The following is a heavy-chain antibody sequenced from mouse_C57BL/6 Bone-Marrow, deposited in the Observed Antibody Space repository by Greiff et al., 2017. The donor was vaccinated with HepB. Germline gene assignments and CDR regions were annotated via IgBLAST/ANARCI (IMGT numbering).Heavy chain of an antibody. D-gene: IGHD2-4*01. J-gene: IGHJ4*01. CDR1: GYTFTDYY. V-gene: IGHV1-36*01. CDR3: AGEGDYDLYALDF. CDR2: VYPYNGGT. Sequence: EVQLQQSGPVLVKPGPSVKISCKASGYTFTDYYMHWVKQSPGQGLEWIGLVYPYNGGTNYNQKFKGKATLTVDTSSSTAYMELNSLTSEDSAVYYCAGEGDYDLYALDFWGQGTSVTVSS.